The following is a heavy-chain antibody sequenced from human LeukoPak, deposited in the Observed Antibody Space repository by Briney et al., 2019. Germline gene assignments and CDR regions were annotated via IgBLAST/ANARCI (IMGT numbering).Heavy chain of an antibody. V-gene: IGHV3-48*01. CDR1: GFTFSSYS. CDR2: ISSSSSTI. CDR3: ARAWSDMDV. J-gene: IGHJ6*03. Sequence: PGGSLRLSCAASGFTFSSYSMNWVRQAPGKGLEWVSYISSSSSTIYYSDSVKGRFTISRDNAKNSLYLQMNSLRAEDTAVYYCARAWSDMDVWGKGTTVTVSS.